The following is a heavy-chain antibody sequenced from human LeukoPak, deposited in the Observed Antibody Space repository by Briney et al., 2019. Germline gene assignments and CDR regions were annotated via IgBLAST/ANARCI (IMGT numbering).Heavy chain of an antibody. V-gene: IGHV3-30*03. CDR2: ISYDGSNK. CDR3: ARDDVRASFSF. CDR1: GFTFSSYG. D-gene: IGHD3-10*02. Sequence: GGSLRLSCAASGFTFSSYGMHWVRQAPGKGLEWVAVISYDGSNKYYADSVKGRFTISRDDSKNTLYLQMNSLRAEDTAVYYCARDDVRASFSFWGQGALVIVSS. J-gene: IGHJ4*02.